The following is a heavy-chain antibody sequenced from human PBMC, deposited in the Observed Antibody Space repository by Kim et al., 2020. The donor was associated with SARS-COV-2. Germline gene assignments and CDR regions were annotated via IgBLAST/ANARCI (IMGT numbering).Heavy chain of an antibody. J-gene: IGHJ6*02. D-gene: IGHD2-15*01. CDR3: ARDGRADIPRANYGMDV. CDR1: GFTFSSYS. V-gene: IGHV3-21*01. Sequence: GGSLRLSCAASGFTFSSYSMNWVRQAPGKGLEWVSSISSSSSYIYYADSVKGRFTISRDNAKNSLYLQMNSLRAEDTAVYYCARDGRADIPRANYGMDVWGQGTTVTVSS. CDR2: ISSSSSYI.